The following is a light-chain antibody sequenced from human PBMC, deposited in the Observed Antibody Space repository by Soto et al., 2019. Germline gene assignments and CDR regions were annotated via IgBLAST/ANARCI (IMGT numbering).Light chain of an antibody. V-gene: IGKV3D-15*01. CDR3: QQYNNWPRT. J-gene: IGKJ1*01. CDR1: QSVSSN. Sequence: EIVITQSPTTLSVSPRERATLSCRASQSVSSNLAWYQQKPGQAPRLLIYGASTRATGIPARFSGSGSGTEFTLTISSLQSEDFAVYYCQQYNNWPRTFGQGTKVDI. CDR2: GAS.